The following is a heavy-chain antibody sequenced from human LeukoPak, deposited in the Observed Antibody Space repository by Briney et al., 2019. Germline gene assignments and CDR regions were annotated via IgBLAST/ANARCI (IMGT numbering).Heavy chain of an antibody. CDR2: INPNSGGT. V-gene: IGHV1-2*02. Sequence: ASVKVSCKASGYTFTGYYMHWVRQAPGQGLEGLGWINPNSGGTNYAQKFQGRVTMTRDTSISTAYMELSRLRSDDTAVYYCARARAIYCGGDCYPIGYWGQGTLVTVSS. CDR3: ARARAIYCGGDCYPIGY. D-gene: IGHD2-21*02. CDR1: GYTFTGYY. J-gene: IGHJ4*02.